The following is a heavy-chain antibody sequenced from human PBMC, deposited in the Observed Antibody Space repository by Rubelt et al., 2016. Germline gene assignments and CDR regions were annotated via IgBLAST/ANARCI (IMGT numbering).Heavy chain of an antibody. V-gene: IGHV1-8*01. CDR1: GYTFTSYD. CDR3: ASFAASSGFDY. CDR2: MNPNRGNT. J-gene: IGHJ4*02. Sequence: QVQLVQSGAEVKKPGASVKVSCKASGYTFTSYDINWVRQATGQGLAWMGWMNPNRGNTGVARKFQGRVTMSRNTAISTAYMELSSLRSEDTAVYYCASFAASSGFDYWGQGTLVTVSS. D-gene: IGHD3-10*01.